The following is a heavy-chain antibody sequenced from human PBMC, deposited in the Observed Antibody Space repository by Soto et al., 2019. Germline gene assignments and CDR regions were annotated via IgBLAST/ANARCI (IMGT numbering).Heavy chain of an antibody. J-gene: IGHJ4*02. CDR2: ISAYNGNT. CDR1: GYTFTSYG. Sequence: ASVKVSCKASGYTFTSYGISWVRQAPGQGLEWMGWISAYNGNTNYAQKLQGRVTMTTDTSTSTAYMELRSLRSDDTAVYYCASMSGGQRAIRVPSDFDYWGQGTLVTVSS. D-gene: IGHD2-21*01. CDR3: ASMSGGQRAIRVPSDFDY. V-gene: IGHV1-18*01.